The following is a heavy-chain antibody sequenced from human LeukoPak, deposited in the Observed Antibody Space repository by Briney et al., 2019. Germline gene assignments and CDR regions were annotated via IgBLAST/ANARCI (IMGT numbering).Heavy chain of an antibody. J-gene: IGHJ6*03. CDR1: GGSISSYY. Sequence: SETLSLTCTVSGGSISSYYWSWIRQPPGKGLEWIGYIYYSGSTNYNPSLKSRVTISVDTSKNQFPLKLSSVTAADTAVYYCARVGAVLGVRYYYYYMDVWGKGTTVTVSS. CDR3: ARVGAVLGVRYYYYYMDV. V-gene: IGHV4-59*01. CDR2: IYYSGST. D-gene: IGHD3-16*01.